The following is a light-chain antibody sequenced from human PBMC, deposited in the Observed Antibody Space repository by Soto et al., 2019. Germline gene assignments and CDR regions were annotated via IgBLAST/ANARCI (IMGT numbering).Light chain of an antibody. CDR3: QHYGSSLYT. CDR2: AAS. CDR1: QIVNNNY. Sequence: EIVLTHSPGTLSLSPGERATLSCRASQIVNNNYLAWYQQKPGQAPRLVIYAASSRATGVPDRFSGSGSGTDFTLTISRLEPEDFAAYYCQHYGSSLYTFGQGTRLEIK. J-gene: IGKJ5*01. V-gene: IGKV3-20*01.